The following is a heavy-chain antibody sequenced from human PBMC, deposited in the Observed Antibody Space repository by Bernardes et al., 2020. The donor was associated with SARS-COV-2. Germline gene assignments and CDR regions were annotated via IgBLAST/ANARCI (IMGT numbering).Heavy chain of an antibody. CDR1: GDTFSDYD. CDR3: VSHSSGFRSFDF. V-gene: IGHV3-72*01. Sequence: GGSLRLSCAASGDTFSDYDIDWVRQAPGKGLEWVGRGRKKPNSATPEYAASVKGRFTISRDDSKNSVFRQMNSLESEDTAVYYCVSHSSGFRSFDFWGQGALVTVSS. J-gene: IGHJ4*02. CDR2: GRKKPNSATP. D-gene: IGHD3-22*01.